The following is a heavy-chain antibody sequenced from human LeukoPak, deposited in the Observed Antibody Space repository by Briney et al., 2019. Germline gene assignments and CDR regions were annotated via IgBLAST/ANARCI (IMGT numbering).Heavy chain of an antibody. Sequence: AASVKVSCKASGYTFTSYDINWVRQATGQGLEWMGWMNPNSGNTGYAQKFQGRVTMTRNTSISTAYMALSSLRSEDTAVYYCARSSSSNYYYGMDVWGQGATVTVSS. V-gene: IGHV1-8*01. D-gene: IGHD6-6*01. CDR2: MNPNSGNT. CDR3: ARSSSSNYYYGMDV. J-gene: IGHJ6*02. CDR1: GYTFTSYD.